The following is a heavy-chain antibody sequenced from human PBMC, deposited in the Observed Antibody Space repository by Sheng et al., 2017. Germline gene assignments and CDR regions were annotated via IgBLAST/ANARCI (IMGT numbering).Heavy chain of an antibody. CDR3: ARGRDGYNSLFYYYYYMDV. D-gene: IGHD5-12*01. CDR1: GGTFSSYA. V-gene: IGHV1-69*05. J-gene: IGHJ6*03. CDR2: IIPIFGTA. Sequence: QVQLVQSGAEVKKPGSSVKVSCKASGGTFSSYAISWVRQAPGQGLEWMGGIIPIFGTANYAQKFQGRVTITTDESTSTAYMELSSLRSEDTAVYYCARGRDGYNSLFYYYYYMDVWGKGTTVTVSS.